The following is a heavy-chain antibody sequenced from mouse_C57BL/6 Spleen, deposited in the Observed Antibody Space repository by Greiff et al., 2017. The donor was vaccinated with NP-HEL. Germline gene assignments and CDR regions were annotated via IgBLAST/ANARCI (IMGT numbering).Heavy chain of an antibody. V-gene: IGHV1-18*01. D-gene: IGHD1-1*01. CDR2: INPNNGGT. J-gene: IGHJ3*01. Sequence: EVQLQQSGPELVKPGASVKIPCKASGYTFTDYNMDWVNQSHGKSLEWIGDINPNNGGTTYNKKFKGKATLTVDNSPSTAYMELRSLTSEDTAVYYCARGGLLRYPAWFAYWGQGTLVTVSA. CDR1: GYTFTDYN. CDR3: ARGGLLRYPAWFAY.